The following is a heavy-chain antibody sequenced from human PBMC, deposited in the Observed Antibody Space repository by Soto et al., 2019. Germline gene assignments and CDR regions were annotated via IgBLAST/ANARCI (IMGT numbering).Heavy chain of an antibody. V-gene: IGHV3-15*01. Sequence: EVQLVESGGGLVKPGGSLRLSCAASGFTFSNAWMSWVRQAPGKGLEWVGSIKSKTDGGTTDYAAPVKGRFTISRDNAKNTLYLQMNSMKTEATAVYYCTSRWGYSGSTAGGQGTMATVSS. D-gene: IGHD5-12*01. CDR3: TSRWGYSGSTA. CDR2: IKSKTDGGTT. J-gene: IGHJ4*02. CDR1: GFTFSNAW.